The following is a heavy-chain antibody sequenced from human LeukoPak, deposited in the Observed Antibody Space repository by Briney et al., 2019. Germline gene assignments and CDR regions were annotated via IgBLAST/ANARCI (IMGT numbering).Heavy chain of an antibody. V-gene: IGHV1-2*02. J-gene: IGHJ5*02. CDR1: GYTFTGYY. Sequence: ASVKVSCKASGYTFTGYYMHWVRQAPGQGLEWMGWINPNSGGTNYAQKFQGRVTMTRDTSISTAYMELSRLRSDDTAVYYCARALFSSLLWFDPWGQGTLVTVSS. CDR3: ARALFSSLLWFDP. D-gene: IGHD6-6*01. CDR2: INPNSGGT.